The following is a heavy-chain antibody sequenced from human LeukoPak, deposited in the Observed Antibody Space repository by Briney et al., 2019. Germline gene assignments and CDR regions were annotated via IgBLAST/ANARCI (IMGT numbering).Heavy chain of an antibody. CDR1: GFTFSSYA. CDR2: ISGSGGST. Sequence: GGSLRLSCAASGFTFSSYAMSWVRQAPGKGLEWVSAISGSGGSTYYADSVKGRFTISRDNSKNTLYLQMNSLRAEDTAVYYCARFSSGWYYFDYWGQGTLVTVSS. D-gene: IGHD6-19*01. V-gene: IGHV3-23*01. J-gene: IGHJ4*02. CDR3: ARFSSGWYYFDY.